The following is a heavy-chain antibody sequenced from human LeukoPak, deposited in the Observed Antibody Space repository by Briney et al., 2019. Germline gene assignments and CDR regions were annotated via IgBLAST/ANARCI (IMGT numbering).Heavy chain of an antibody. CDR1: GFTFSSYG. Sequence: PQGSLRLSCAASGFTFSSYGMNLVRQAPGKGLEWVSGFSGSTGSTHYADSVKGRFTISRDNSRDTLSLQMNRLRGEETAVYYCARGGMRGKISYTYYYMDVWGKGTTVTVSS. CDR3: ARGGMRGKISYTYYYMDV. J-gene: IGHJ6*03. V-gene: IGHV3-23*01. CDR2: FSGSTGST. D-gene: IGHD2-2*02.